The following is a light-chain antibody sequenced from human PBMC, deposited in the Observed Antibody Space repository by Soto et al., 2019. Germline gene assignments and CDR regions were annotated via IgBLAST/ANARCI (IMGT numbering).Light chain of an antibody. V-gene: IGLV3-21*02. J-gene: IGLJ1*01. CDR3: HVWDSSSEHV. CDR2: DVS. Sequence: SSDLTQPPSVAVAPGRTARITCGGNNIGSKSVHWYKQKPGQAPVLIVDDVSDRPSGIPERFSGSNSGNTATLTISRVEAGDEADYFCHVWDSSSEHVFGTGTKVTVL. CDR1: NIGSKS.